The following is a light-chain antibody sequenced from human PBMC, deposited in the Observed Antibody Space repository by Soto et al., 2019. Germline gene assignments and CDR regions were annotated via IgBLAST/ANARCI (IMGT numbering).Light chain of an antibody. Sequence: AIQMTQSPSSLSASVGDRVTITCRASQGIRDDLAWYQQRPGKATKLLIYAASNLQSGVPSRVSGSGSGTDFTLIISSLQPEDFATYYCLQDYDYPYTFGQGTKLEIK. CDR1: QGIRDD. J-gene: IGKJ2*01. CDR2: AAS. CDR3: LQDYDYPYT. V-gene: IGKV1-6*01.